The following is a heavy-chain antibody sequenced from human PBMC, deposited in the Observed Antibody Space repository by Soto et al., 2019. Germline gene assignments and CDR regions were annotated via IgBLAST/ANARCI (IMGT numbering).Heavy chain of an antibody. D-gene: IGHD3-22*01. CDR1: GGTFSSYA. J-gene: IGHJ4*02. CDR3: ATTVASAVITTFDY. CDR2: IIPIFGTA. Sequence: QVQLVQSGAEVKKPGSSVKVSCKASGGTFSSYAISWVRHAPGQGLEWMGGIIPIFGTANYAQKFQGRVTITADESTSTAYMELSSLRSEDTAVYYCATTVASAVITTFDYWGQGTLVTVSS. V-gene: IGHV1-69*01.